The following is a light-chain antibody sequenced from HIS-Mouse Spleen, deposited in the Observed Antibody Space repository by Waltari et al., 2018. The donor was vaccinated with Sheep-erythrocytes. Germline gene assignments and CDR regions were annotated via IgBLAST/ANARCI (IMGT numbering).Light chain of an antibody. Sequence: EIVLTQSPGTLSTCLSPGERATLSCRASQSVSSSYLAWYQQKPGQAPRLLIYGASSRATGIPDRFSGSGSGTDFTLTISRLEPEDFAVYYCQQYGSSPFTFGPGTKVDIK. CDR3: QQYGSSPFT. V-gene: IGKV3-20*01. CDR1: QSVSSSY. J-gene: IGKJ3*01. CDR2: GAS.